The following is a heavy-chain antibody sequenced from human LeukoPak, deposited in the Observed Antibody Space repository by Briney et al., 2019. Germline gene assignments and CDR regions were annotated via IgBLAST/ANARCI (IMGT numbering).Heavy chain of an antibody. V-gene: IGHV3-7*01. D-gene: IGHD1-14*01. J-gene: IGHJ6*03. CDR1: RFTFRSNW. CDR3: AREARRTTGPHYYYMGV. CDR2: IKEDGSEK. Sequence: GGSLRLSCAASRFTFRSNWMSWVRQAPGKGLEWVANIKEDGSEKYYVDSVKGRFTISRDNAKNSLYLQMNSLRAEDTAVYYCAREARRTTGPHYYYMGVWGKGTTVIVSS.